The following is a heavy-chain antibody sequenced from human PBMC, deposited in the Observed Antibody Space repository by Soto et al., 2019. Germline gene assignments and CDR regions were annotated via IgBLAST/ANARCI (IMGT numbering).Heavy chain of an antibody. CDR2: INHSGST. Sequence: QVQLQQWGAGLLKPSETLSLTCAVYGGSFSGYYWSWIRQPPGKGLEWIGEINHSGSTNYNPSLKSRVTISVDTSKNQCSLKLSSVTAADTAVYYCARGRFSSSERGPNYYFDYWGQGTLVTVSS. V-gene: IGHV4-34*01. CDR1: GGSFSGYY. CDR3: ARGRFSSSERGPNYYFDY. J-gene: IGHJ4*02. D-gene: IGHD6-6*01.